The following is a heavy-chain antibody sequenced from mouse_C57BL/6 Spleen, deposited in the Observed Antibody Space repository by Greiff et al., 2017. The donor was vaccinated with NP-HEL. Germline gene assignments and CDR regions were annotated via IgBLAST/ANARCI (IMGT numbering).Heavy chain of an antibody. CDR3: ARGGITTVVANFDV. J-gene: IGHJ1*03. D-gene: IGHD1-1*01. CDR1: GYTFTSYW. CDR2: IDPSDSYT. Sequence: QVQLKQPGAELVMPGASVKLSCKASGYTFTSYWMHWVKQRPGQGLEWIGEIDPSDSYTNYNQKFKGKSTLTVDKSSSTAYMQLSSLTSEDSAVYYCARGGITTVVANFDVWGTGTTVTVSS. V-gene: IGHV1-69*01.